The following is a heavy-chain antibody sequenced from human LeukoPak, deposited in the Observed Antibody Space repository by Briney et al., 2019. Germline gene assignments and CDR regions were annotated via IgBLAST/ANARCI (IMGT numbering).Heavy chain of an antibody. J-gene: IGHJ4*02. V-gene: IGHV3-53*01. Sequence: SGGSLRLSCAASGFTVSSNYMSWVRQAPGKGLEWVSVIYSGGSTYYADSVKGRFTISRDNSKNTLYLQMNSLRAEDTAVYYCARAYDYGDYDYWGQGTLVTVSS. CDR2: IYSGGST. CDR1: GFTVSSNY. CDR3: ARAYDYGDYDY. D-gene: IGHD4-17*01.